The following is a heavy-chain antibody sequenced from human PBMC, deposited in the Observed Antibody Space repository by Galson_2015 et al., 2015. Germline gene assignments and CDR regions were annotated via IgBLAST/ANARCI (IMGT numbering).Heavy chain of an antibody. CDR3: ARGPDDSWSGYYTVGSKKETYGMDV. Sequence: SVKVSCKASGYTFTSYGISWVRQAPGQGLEWMGWISAYNGNTNYAQKLQGRVTMTTDTSTSTAYMELRSLRSDDTAVYYCARGPDDSWSGYYTVGSKKETYGMDVWGHGTTVTVSS. V-gene: IGHV1-18*04. D-gene: IGHD3-3*01. CDR1: GYTFTSYG. J-gene: IGHJ6*02. CDR2: ISAYNGNT.